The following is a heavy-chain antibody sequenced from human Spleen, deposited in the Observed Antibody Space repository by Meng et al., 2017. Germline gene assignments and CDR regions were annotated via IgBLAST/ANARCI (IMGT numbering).Heavy chain of an antibody. CDR2: IYYSGST. CDR1: GGSINSGGYY. Sequence: QVQLQESGPGLVKPSQTLSLTCTVSGGSINSGGYYWSWIRQHPGKGLEWIGCIYYSGSTFYNLSLKSRLTISVDTSNNQFSLKLSSVTAADSAVYYCARGPTTMAHDFDYWGQGTLVTVSS. J-gene: IGHJ4*02. CDR3: ARGPTTMAHDFDY. D-gene: IGHD4-11*01. V-gene: IGHV4-31*03.